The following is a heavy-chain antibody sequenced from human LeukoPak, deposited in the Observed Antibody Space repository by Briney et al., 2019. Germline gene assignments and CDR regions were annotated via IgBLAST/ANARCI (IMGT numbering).Heavy chain of an antibody. CDR3: AKSHGDYYYYYGMDV. Sequence: ETLSLTCTVSAGSISTYYWSWIRQPQGQGLEWVSAISGSGGSTYHADSVKGRFTTSRDNTKTTLYLQMNSLRAEDTAVYYCAKSHGDYYYYYGMDVWGQGTTVTVSS. CDR1: AGSISTYY. J-gene: IGHJ6*02. CDR2: ISGSGGST. D-gene: IGHD4-17*01. V-gene: IGHV3-23*01.